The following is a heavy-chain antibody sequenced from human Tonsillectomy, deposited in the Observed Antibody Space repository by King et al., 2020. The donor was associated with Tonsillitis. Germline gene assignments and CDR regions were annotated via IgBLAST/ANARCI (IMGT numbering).Heavy chain of an antibody. Sequence: VQLVESGGGLIQPGGSLRLSCAASGFTVSSNYMSLVRQAPGKGLEWVSVIYSGGSTYYAGSVKGRFTISRDNSKNTLYLQMNSLIAEHTAVYYCARLYCTNGVCHDYWGQGTLVTVSS. CDR2: IYSGGST. J-gene: IGHJ4*02. V-gene: IGHV3-53*01. CDR1: GFTVSSNY. D-gene: IGHD2-8*01. CDR3: ARLYCTNGVCHDY.